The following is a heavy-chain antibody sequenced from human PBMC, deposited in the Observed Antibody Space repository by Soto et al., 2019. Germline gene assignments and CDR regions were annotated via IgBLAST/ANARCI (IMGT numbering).Heavy chain of an antibody. Sequence: EVQLLESGGGLVQPGGSLRLSCAASGFTFSSYAMSWVRQAPGKGLECVSAISGSGGSTYYAASVTGRFTISRDNSKNTLYLQMNSLRAEDTAVYYCAKGIILNQLDYWGQGTLVTVSS. CDR1: GFTFSSYA. CDR2: ISGSGGST. J-gene: IGHJ4*02. D-gene: IGHD3-10*01. CDR3: AKGIILNQLDY. V-gene: IGHV3-23*01.